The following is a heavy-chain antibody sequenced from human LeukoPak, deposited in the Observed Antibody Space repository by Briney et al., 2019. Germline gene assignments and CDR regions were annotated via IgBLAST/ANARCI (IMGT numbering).Heavy chain of an antibody. J-gene: IGHJ4*02. Sequence: ASVKLSCKASGYTFTSYGISWVRQAPGQGLEWMGWISAYNGNTNYAQKLQGRVTMTTDTSTSTAYMELRSLRSDDTAVYYCARWDWNDSARDYWGQGTLVTVSS. D-gene: IGHD1-1*01. CDR3: ARWDWNDSARDY. V-gene: IGHV1-18*04. CDR2: ISAYNGNT. CDR1: GYTFTSYG.